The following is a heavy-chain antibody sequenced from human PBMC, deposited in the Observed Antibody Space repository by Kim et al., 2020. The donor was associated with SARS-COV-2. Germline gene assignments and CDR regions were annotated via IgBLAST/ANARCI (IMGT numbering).Heavy chain of an antibody. CDR1: GFTFSSYD. CDR3: ARADPSVYYMDV. J-gene: IGHJ6*03. V-gene: IGHV3-13*01. Sequence: GGSLRLSCAASGFTFSSYDMHWVRQATGKGLEWVSAIGTAGDTYYPGSVKGRFTISRENAKNSLYLQMNSLRAGDTAVYYCARADPSVYYMDVWGKGTTVTVSS. CDR2: IGTAGDT.